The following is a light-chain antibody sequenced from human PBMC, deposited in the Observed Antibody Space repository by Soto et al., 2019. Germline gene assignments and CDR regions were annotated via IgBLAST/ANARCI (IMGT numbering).Light chain of an antibody. J-gene: IGLJ1*01. CDR1: SSDVGSYNL. Sequence: QSVLTQPASVSGSPGQSITISCTGTSSDVGSYNLVSWYQQHPGKAPKLMIYEGSKRPSGVSNRFSGSKSGNTASLTISGLQAEDEADYYCCSYAGSSTYVFGPGTRSPS. CDR3: CSYAGSSTYV. CDR2: EGS. V-gene: IGLV2-23*01.